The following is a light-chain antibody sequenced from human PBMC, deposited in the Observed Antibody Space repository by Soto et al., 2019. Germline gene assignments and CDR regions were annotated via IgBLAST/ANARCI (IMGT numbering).Light chain of an antibody. CDR1: SSNIGSNT. V-gene: IGLV1-44*01. CDR3: AAWDDSLMGV. CDR2: RND. Sequence: QSVLTQPPSASGTPGQRVTISCSGSSSNIGSNTVNWYQQLPGTAPKLLIYRNDQRPSGVPDRFSGSKSGTSASLAISGLQSEDEADYYCAAWDDSLMGVFGGGTQLTVL. J-gene: IGLJ3*02.